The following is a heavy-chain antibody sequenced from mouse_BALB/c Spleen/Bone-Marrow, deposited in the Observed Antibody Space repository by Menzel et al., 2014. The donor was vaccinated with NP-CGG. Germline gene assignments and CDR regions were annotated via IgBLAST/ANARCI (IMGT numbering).Heavy chain of an antibody. CDR2: INPYNDGT. V-gene: IGHV1-14*01. CDR3: ARPYYYGSSGDSWFAY. Sequence: VQLQQSGHELVKPGASVKMSCKASGYTFTSYVMHWVKQKPGQGLEWTGYINPYNDGTKYNEKFKGKATLTSDNSSSTAHMELSGLPSEDSAVCYCARPYYYGSSGDSWFAYWGRGTLVTVPA. J-gene: IGHJ3*01. D-gene: IGHD1-1*01. CDR1: GYTFTSYV.